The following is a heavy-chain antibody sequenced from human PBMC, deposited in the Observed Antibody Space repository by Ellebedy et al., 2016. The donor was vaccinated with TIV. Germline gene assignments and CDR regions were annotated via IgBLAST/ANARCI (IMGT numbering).Heavy chain of an antibody. D-gene: IGHD2/OR15-2a*01. Sequence: GESLKISCAASAFTVSSNYMSWVRQAPGKGLEWVSVISTGNSTFYADSVKDRFTISRDDSKNTLHLQIHSLRVEETAVYYCATETVNDVDLRIWGVFDMWGQGTMVTVSS. CDR1: AFTVSSNY. CDR3: ATETVNDVDLRIWGVFDM. J-gene: IGHJ3*02. CDR2: ISTGNST. V-gene: IGHV3-66*01.